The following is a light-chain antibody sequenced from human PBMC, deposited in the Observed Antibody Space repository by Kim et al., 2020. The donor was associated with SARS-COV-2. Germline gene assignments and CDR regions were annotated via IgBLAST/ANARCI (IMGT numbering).Light chain of an antibody. CDR1: QCISNY. CDR3: QNYNSAPQT. Sequence: DIQMTQSPSSLSASVGDRVTITCRASQCISNYLAWYQQKPGKVPKLLIYAASTLQSGVPSRFSGSGSATDFTLTISSLQPEDVATYYCQNYNSAPQTFGQGTKVDIK. V-gene: IGKV1-27*01. CDR2: AAS. J-gene: IGKJ1*01.